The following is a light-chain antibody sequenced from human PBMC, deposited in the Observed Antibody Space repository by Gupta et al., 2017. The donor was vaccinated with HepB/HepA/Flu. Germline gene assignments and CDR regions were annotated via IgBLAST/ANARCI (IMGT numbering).Light chain of an antibody. CDR3: VAWDDNLSAV. Sequence: QSVLTQPPSASGTPGQRVTISCSGSDSNIATNYVFWHQQFPGTAPKLLIYRDNQRPSGVPDRFSGSKSGTSASLAISGLRSEDEADYFCVAWDDNLSAVFGGGTKLTVL. J-gene: IGLJ3*02. V-gene: IGLV1-47*01. CDR2: RDN. CDR1: DSNIATNY.